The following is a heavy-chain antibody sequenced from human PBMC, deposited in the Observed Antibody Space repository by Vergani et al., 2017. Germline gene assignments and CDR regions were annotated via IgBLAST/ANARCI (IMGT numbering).Heavy chain of an antibody. Sequence: QVQLVQSGAEVKKPGSSVKVSCKASGGTFSSYDISWVRQAPGQGLEWMGGIIPIFGTANYAQKFQGRVTITADESTSTAYMELSSLRSEDTAVYYCARDRSYYDFWSGYFDYWGQGTLVTVSS. CDR3: ARDRSYYDFWSGYFDY. J-gene: IGHJ4*02. V-gene: IGHV1-69*01. D-gene: IGHD3-3*01. CDR2: IIPIFGTA. CDR1: GGTFSSYD.